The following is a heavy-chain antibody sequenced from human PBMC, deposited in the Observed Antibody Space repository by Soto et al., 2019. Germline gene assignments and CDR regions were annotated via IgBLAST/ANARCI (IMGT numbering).Heavy chain of an antibody. D-gene: IGHD2-21*02. CDR3: AKGSVVVAAKFDS. CDR2: ISSSGYST. V-gene: IGHV3-23*01. J-gene: IGHJ4*02. CDR1: GFTFNNYA. Sequence: PGGSLRLSCAASGFTFNNYAMSWVRQAPGKGLEWVSAISSSGYSTYYADSVKGRFTISRDNSKNTVYLQMNNLRAEDTAVYYCAKGSVVVAAKFDSWVQGTLVT.